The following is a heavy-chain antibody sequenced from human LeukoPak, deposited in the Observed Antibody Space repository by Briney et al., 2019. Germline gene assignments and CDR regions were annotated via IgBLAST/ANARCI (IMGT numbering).Heavy chain of an antibody. CDR1: GGSISGYF. Sequence: PSETLSLTCTVSGGSISGYFWSCIRQPPGKGLEWIGYIYYNGATLYSPSLKSRVTMSVDTSKNQFSLRLNSVTAADTAVYYCARHDPVNSFQRGMDVWGQGTTVTVSS. V-gene: IGHV4-59*08. CDR3: ARHDPVNSFQRGMDV. J-gene: IGHJ6*02. CDR2: IYYNGAT. D-gene: IGHD6-25*01.